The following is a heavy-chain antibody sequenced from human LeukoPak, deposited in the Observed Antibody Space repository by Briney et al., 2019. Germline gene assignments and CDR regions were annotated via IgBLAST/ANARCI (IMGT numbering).Heavy chain of an antibody. J-gene: IGHJ5*02. CDR3: ARDGVRGVRNWFDP. D-gene: IGHD3-10*01. Sequence: GGSLRISCAASGFTFSNYGIHWVRQVPGKGLEWLAFPFDGATQYYADSVKGRFTISRDNAKNSLYLQMSSLRAEDTAVYYCARDGVRGVRNWFDPWGQGTLVTVSS. CDR2: PFDGATQ. CDR1: GFTFSNYG. V-gene: IGHV3-30*02.